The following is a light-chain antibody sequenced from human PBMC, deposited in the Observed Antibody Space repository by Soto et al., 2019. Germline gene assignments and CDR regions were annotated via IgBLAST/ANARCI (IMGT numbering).Light chain of an antibody. V-gene: IGLV2-8*01. Sequence: QSVLTQPPSASGSPGQSVTIPCTGTSRDVGGYNSVSWYQQHPGKVPKLMIYEVSKRPSGVPDRFSGSKSGNTASLTVSGLQAEDEADYYCSSYAGSNNLVFGGGTKVTVL. CDR1: SRDVGGYNS. CDR3: SSYAGSNNLV. J-gene: IGLJ2*01. CDR2: EVS.